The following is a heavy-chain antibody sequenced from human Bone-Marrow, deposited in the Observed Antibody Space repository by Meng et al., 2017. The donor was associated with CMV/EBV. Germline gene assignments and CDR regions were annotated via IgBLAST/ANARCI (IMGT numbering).Heavy chain of an antibody. CDR2: IKQDGSEK. J-gene: IGHJ3*02. Sequence: GESLKISCAASGFTFSSYWMSWVRQAPGKGLEWVANIKQDGSEKYYVDSVKGRFTISRDNAKNSLYLQMNSLKTEDTAVYYCTTDNIVVVPAAITRHDAFDIWGQGTMVTVSS. D-gene: IGHD2-2*01. V-gene: IGHV3-7*03. CDR1: GFTFSSYW. CDR3: TTDNIVVVPAAITRHDAFDI.